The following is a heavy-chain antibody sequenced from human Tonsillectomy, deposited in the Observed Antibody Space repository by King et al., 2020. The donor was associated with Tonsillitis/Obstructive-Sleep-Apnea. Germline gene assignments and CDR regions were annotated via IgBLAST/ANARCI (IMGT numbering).Heavy chain of an antibody. J-gene: IGHJ4*02. V-gene: IGHV5-51*01. D-gene: IGHD3-16*01. CDR3: ARLGSIWGSYGVAVAY. CDR1: GYSFTSYW. CDR2: IYPGDSDT. Sequence: VQLVESGAEVKKPGESLKISCKGSGYSFTSYWIGWVRQMPGKGLEWMGIIYPGDSDTRYSPSFQGQVTNSADKSISTAYLQWSSLKASDTAMYYCARLGSIWGSYGVAVAYWGQGTLVTVSS.